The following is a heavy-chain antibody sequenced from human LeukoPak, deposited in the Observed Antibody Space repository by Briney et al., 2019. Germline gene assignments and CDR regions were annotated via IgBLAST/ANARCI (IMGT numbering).Heavy chain of an antibody. CDR2: VSGSGSNT. Sequence: GGSLRLSCAASGFTFNTYAVSWVRQGPGKGLEWVSGVSGSGSNTYYADSVKGRFTISRDNSKNTLYLEMNSLRAEDTAVYYCARDRCGDICFYGLDVWGQGTTVSVSS. V-gene: IGHV3-23*01. J-gene: IGHJ6*02. CDR3: ARDRCGDICFYGLDV. CDR1: GFTFNTYA. D-gene: IGHD2-21*01.